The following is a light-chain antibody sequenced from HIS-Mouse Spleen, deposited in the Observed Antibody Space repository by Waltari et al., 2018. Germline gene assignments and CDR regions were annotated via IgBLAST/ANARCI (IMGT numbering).Light chain of an antibody. CDR3: SSYTSSSTEV. J-gene: IGLJ2*01. CDR2: AVS. CDR1: SRDFGGSHH. Sequence: QSALTQPASVSGSPGRSITIPCPGTSRDFGGSHHVPWYQQHPGKAPKRMIYAVSNRPSGVSNRFSGSKSGNTASLTISGLQAEDEADYYCSSYTSSSTEVFGGGTKLTVL. V-gene: IGLV2-14*03.